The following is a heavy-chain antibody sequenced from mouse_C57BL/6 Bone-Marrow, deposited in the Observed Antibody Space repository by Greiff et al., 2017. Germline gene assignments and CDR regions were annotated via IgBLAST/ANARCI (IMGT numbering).Heavy chain of an antibody. J-gene: IGHJ4*01. CDR2: INPSSGYT. CDR1: GYTFTSYT. D-gene: IGHD3-3*01. V-gene: IGHV1-4*01. CDR3: ASGDALYYAMDY. Sequence: VQLQQSGAELARPGASVKMSCKASGYTFTSYTMHWVQQRPGQGLEWIGYINPSSGYTKYNQKFKDKATLTADKSTSTAYMQLTSLTSEDTAIYYCASGDALYYAMDYWGQGTSGTVSS.